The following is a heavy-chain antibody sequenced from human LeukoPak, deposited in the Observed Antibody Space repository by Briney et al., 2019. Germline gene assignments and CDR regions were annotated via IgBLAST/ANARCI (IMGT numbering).Heavy chain of an antibody. CDR1: GYTFTSYD. V-gene: IGHV1-8*01. CDR3: ATIYSGSYAY. D-gene: IGHD1-26*01. J-gene: IGHJ4*02. Sequence: ASVKVSCKASGYTFTSYDINWVRQATGQGLEWMGWMNPNSGSTGYAQKFQGRVTMTRNTSISTAYMELSSLRSEDTAVYYCATIYSGSYAYWGQGTLATVSS. CDR2: MNPNSGST.